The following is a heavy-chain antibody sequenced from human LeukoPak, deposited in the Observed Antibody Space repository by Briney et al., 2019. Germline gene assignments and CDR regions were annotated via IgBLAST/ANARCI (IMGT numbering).Heavy chain of an antibody. CDR2: IYYSGST. J-gene: IGHJ4*02. D-gene: IGHD5/OR15-5a*01. CDR1: GGSISSSSYY. CDR3: ATLVSTRYYFDY. V-gene: IGHV4-39*01. Sequence: PSETLSLTCTVSGGSISSSSYYWGWIRRPPGKGLEWIGSIYYSGSTYYNPSLKSRVTISIDTSKNQFSLRLTSVTAADTAVYFCATLVSTRYYFDYWGQGTLVTVSS.